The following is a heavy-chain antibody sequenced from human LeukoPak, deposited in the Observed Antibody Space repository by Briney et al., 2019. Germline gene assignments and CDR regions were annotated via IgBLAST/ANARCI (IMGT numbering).Heavy chain of an antibody. Sequence: ASVKVSCKTSGHTFTVYYIHWVRQAPGQGLDWMGWISPHTGGANYAQRFQGRVTMTRDTSISTAYMELSRLRSDDTAVYYCATVGETYYFDSSGYQALHYWGQGTLVTVSS. CDR1: GHTFTVYY. D-gene: IGHD3-22*01. J-gene: IGHJ4*02. CDR2: ISPHTGGA. CDR3: ATVGETYYFDSSGYQALHY. V-gene: IGHV1-2*02.